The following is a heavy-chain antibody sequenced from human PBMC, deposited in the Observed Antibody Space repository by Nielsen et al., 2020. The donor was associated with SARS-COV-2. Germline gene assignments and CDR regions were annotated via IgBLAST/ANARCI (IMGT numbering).Heavy chain of an antibody. D-gene: IGHD3-22*01. CDR2: ISSSSSYT. Sequence: WIRQPPGKGLEWVSYISSSSSYTNYADSVKGRFTISRDNAKNSLYLQMNSLRAEDTAVYYCARDHYDSYYYGMDVWGQGTTVTVSS. CDR3: ARDHYDSYYYGMDV. J-gene: IGHJ6*02. V-gene: IGHV3-11*05.